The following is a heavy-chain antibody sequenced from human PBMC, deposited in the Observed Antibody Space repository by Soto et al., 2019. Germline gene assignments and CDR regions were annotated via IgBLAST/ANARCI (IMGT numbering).Heavy chain of an antibody. D-gene: IGHD6-6*01. CDR1: GGSISSGDYY. CDR3: ARGKGSSSYYYYGMDV. J-gene: IGHJ6*02. V-gene: IGHV4-30-4*01. CDR2: IYYSGST. Sequence: QVQLQESGPGLVKPSQTLSLTCTVSGGSISSGDYYWSWIRQPPGKGLEWIGYIYYSGSTYYNPSLKSRVTISVDTSKNQFSLKLSSVTAADTAVYYCARGKGSSSYYYYGMDVWGQGTTVTVSS.